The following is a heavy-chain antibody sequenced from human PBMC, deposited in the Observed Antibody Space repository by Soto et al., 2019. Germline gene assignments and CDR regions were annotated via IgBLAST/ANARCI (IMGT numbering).Heavy chain of an antibody. D-gene: IGHD5-12*01. V-gene: IGHV3-74*01. CDR2: INSDESST. J-gene: IGHJ6*03. CDR3: ARSPVPRQYSGYESYFMDV. Sequence: GGSLRLSCAASGFTFSSYWMHWVRQAPGKGLVWVSRINSDESSTSYADSVKGRFTISRDNAKNTLYLQMNSLRAEDTAVYYCARSPVPRQYSGYESYFMDVWGKGTTVTVSS. CDR1: GFTFSSYW.